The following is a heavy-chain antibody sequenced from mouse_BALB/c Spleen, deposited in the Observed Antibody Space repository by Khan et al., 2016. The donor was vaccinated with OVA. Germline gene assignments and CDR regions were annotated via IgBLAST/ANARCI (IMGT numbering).Heavy chain of an antibody. V-gene: IGHV9-3-1*01. J-gene: IGHJ4*01. CDR3: ARVGYNGTMDC. CDR2: INTYTGEP. CDR1: GFTFTNYG. D-gene: IGHD2-14*01. Sequence: QIQLVQSGPELKKPGETVQISCKASGFTFTNYGMNWVKQAPGKGLKWMGWINTYTGEPTFADDFKGRFAFSLETSASTPYLQIHSLKNEDTATYCGARVGYNGTMDCWGQGTSVTVSS.